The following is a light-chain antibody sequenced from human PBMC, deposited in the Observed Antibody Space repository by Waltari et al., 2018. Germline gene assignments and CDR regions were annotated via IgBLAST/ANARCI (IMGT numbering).Light chain of an antibody. Sequence: AIRMTQSPSSFSASTGDRVTITCRASQGISSYLAWYQQKPGRVPKLLMSAASTLHSGVPSRFTGSGSGTDFTLTINCLQSDDSATYYCQQYYTYPRTFGQGTKVEIK. CDR3: QQYYTYPRT. CDR1: QGISSY. J-gene: IGKJ1*01. CDR2: AAS. V-gene: IGKV1-8*01.